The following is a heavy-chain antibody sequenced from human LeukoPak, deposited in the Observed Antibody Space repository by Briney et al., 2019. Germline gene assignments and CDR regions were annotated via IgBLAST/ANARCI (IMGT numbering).Heavy chain of an antibody. CDR2: ISWNSGSI. J-gene: IGHJ4*02. CDR3: AKDIGSSWYGGGFDY. V-gene: IGHV3-9*01. D-gene: IGHD6-13*01. CDR1: GFTFDDYA. Sequence: PGGSLRLSCAASGFTFDDYAMHWVRRAPGKGLEWVSGISWNSGSIGYADSVKGRFTISRDNAKNSLYLQMNSLRAEDTALYYCAKDIGSSWYGGGFDYWGQGTLVTVSS.